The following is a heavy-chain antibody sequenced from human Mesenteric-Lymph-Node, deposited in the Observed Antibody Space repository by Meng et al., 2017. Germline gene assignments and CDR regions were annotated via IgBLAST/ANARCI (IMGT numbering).Heavy chain of an antibody. D-gene: IGHD3-10*01. CDR1: GGSISSSTYY. CDR2: IYDSGRT. CDR3: ARLWFGERPPDY. Sequence: QLQLQESVPGLVTPSETLSLTCTASGGSISSSTYYWGWLHQPPGKGLEWIGSIYDSGRTYYNPSLKSRVTMSVDTSKNQFSLKLSSVTAADTAVYYCARLWFGERPPDYWGQGTLVTVSS. V-gene: IGHV4-39*01. J-gene: IGHJ4*02.